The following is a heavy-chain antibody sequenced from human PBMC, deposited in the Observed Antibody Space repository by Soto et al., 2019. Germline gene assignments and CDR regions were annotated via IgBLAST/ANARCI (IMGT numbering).Heavy chain of an antibody. V-gene: IGHV4-34*01. CDR1: GGSFRGYY. CDR3: AREVRGLTRGYYYYYMDV. D-gene: IGHD3-10*01. CDR2: INHSGST. J-gene: IGHJ6*03. Sequence: SQTLSLTCALYGGSFRGYYWSWIRQPPGKGLEWIGEINHSGSTNYNPSLKSRVTISVDTSKNQFSLKLSSVTAADTAVYYCAREVRGLTRGYYYYYMDVWGKGTTVTVSS.